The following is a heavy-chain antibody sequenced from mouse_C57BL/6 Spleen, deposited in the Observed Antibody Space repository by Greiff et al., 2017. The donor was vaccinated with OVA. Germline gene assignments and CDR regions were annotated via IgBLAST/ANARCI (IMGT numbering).Heavy chain of an antibody. J-gene: IGHJ4*01. D-gene: IGHD1-1*01. CDR2: INPYNGGT. Sequence: EVQLQQSGPVLVKPGASVKMSCKASGYTFTDYYMNWVKQSHGKSLEWIGVINPYNGGTSYNQKFKGKATLTVDKSSSTAYMELNSLTSEDSAVYYCARGDGRGYAMDYWGQGTSVTVSS. CDR3: ARGDGRGYAMDY. CDR1: GYTFTDYY. V-gene: IGHV1-19*01.